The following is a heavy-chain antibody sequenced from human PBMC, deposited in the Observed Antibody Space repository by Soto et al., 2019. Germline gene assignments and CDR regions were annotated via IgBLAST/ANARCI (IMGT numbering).Heavy chain of an antibody. J-gene: IGHJ4*02. V-gene: IGHV1-69*02. CDR1: GGTFSSYT. D-gene: IGHD2-21*02. Sequence: QVQLVQSGAEVKKPGSSVKVSCKASGGTFSSYTISWVRQAPGQGLEWMGRIIPILGIANYAQKFQGRVTITADKTTSTAYMELSSLRSEDTAVYYCARHALVTAPFHYWGQGTLVTVSS. CDR3: ARHALVTAPFHY. CDR2: IIPILGIA.